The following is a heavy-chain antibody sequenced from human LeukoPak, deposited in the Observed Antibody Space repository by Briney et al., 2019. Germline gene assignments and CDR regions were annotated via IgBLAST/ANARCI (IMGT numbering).Heavy chain of an antibody. J-gene: IGHJ4*02. CDR1: GVTLSNYG. D-gene: IGHD3-10*01. Sequence: GGSLRLSCAVSGVTLSNYGMSGVREAPGKGVEWVAGISGSGGRTNYADSVKGRFTISRDSPKNTLYLQMNSLRAEDTAVYFCAKRGVVIRVVLVGFHKEAYYFDSWGQGALVTVSS. CDR3: AKRGVVIRVVLVGFHKEAYYFDS. V-gene: IGHV3-23*01. CDR2: ISGSGGRT.